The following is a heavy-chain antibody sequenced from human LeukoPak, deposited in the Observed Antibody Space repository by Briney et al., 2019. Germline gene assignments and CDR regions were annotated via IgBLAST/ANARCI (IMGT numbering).Heavy chain of an antibody. D-gene: IGHD1-1*01. V-gene: IGHV3-21*01. CDR3: VRERWNDGSPFDY. J-gene: IGHJ4*02. CDR1: GCTFSSYS. Sequence: PGGSLRLSWAASGCTFSSYSMNWVRQPPGKGLEWVSSISSSSSYIYYADSVKGRFTISRDNAKNSLYLQMNSLRAEDTAVYYCVRERWNDGSPFDYWGQGTLVTVSS. CDR2: ISSSSSYI.